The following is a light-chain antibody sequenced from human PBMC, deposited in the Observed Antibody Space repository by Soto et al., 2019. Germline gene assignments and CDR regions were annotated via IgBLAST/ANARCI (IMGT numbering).Light chain of an antibody. Sequence: EIVMSQYPATLSVSPGEGATLSCRASQSVAGNLAWYQQKPGQAPRLLIYGASTRATGIPARFSGSGSGTEFTLTISSLQSEDFAVYYCQQYNNWPRTFGQGTKVEIK. J-gene: IGKJ1*01. CDR1: QSVAGN. CDR3: QQYNNWPRT. CDR2: GAS. V-gene: IGKV3-15*01.